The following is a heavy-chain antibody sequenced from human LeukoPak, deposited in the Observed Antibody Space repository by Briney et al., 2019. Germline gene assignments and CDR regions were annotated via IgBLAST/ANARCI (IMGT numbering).Heavy chain of an antibody. J-gene: IGHJ4*02. CDR3: AVGITILGVAASFDS. D-gene: IGHD3-3*01. CDR1: GAPYNAYY. Sequence: NPSETPSLTCAVYGAPYNAYYWSWIRQPPGKGLEWIGDIDHRGAATYNPSLKSRLTISADASKNQFSLKLNSVTDADTAVYYCAVGITILGVAASFDSWGQGNLVIVSS. V-gene: IGHV4-34*01. CDR2: IDHRGAA.